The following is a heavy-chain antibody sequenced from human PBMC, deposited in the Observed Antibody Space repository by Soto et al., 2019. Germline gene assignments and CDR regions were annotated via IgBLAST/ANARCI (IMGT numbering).Heavy chain of an antibody. D-gene: IGHD2-2*03. CDR1: GFPYSSYA. CDR2: ISYDGSNK. V-gene: IGHV3-30-3*01. CDR3: ARSGYCSSTSCFYYYYYGMDV. Sequence: GGSRGRSCPASGFPYSSYAMHLSRQAPRRGLEWVAVISYDGSNKYYADSVKGRFTISRDNSKNTLYLQMNSLRAEDTAVYYCARSGYCSSTSCFYYYYYGMDVWRQGTMVNVS. J-gene: IGHJ6*02.